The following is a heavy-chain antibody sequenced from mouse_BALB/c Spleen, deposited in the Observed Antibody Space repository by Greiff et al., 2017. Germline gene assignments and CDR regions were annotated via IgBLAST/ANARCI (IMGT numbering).Heavy chain of an antibody. V-gene: IGHV6-6*02. D-gene: IGHD2-12*01. CDR3: TIYEDY. Sequence: EVKLEESGGGLVQPGGSMKLSCVASGFTFSNYWMNWVRQSPEQGLEWVAEIRLKSNNYATHYAESVKGRFTISRDDSKSSVYLQMNNLRAEDTGIYYCTIYEDYWGQGTSVTVSS. J-gene: IGHJ4*01. CDR2: IRLKSNNYAT. CDR1: GFTFSNYW.